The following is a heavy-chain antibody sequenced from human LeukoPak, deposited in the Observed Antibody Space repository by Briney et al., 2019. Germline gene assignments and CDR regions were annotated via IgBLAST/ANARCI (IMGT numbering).Heavy chain of an antibody. J-gene: IGHJ6*03. D-gene: IGHD3-3*01. CDR3: AAGGGWDPSFGVVTHIDA. CDR2: IDNDGHGI. V-gene: IGHV3-74*01. CDR1: GFTFSGYW. Sequence: PGGSLRLSCVTSGFTFSGYWMHWVRQGPEKGLELVSRIDNDGHGIIYADSVKGRFTTSRDNGKNTLYLQMNSLRVEDTAVYYCAAGGGWDPSFGVVTHIDAWGKGTTVVVS.